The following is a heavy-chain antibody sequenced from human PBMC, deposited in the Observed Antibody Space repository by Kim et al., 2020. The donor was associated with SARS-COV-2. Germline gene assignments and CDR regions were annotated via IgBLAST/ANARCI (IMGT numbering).Heavy chain of an antibody. D-gene: IGHD3-22*01. Sequence: SETLSLTCSVSGGSISSINWWCWFRQPPGKGLEWIGEIYHSGSTNYNPSLKSRVTISVDKSKNQFSLKLSSVTAADTAVYYCAREHYYDSSGIWYWYFDLSGRGTLVTVSS. CDR2: IYHSGST. V-gene: IGHV4-4*02. CDR3: AREHYYDSSGIWYWYFDL. J-gene: IGHJ2*01. CDR1: GGSISSINW.